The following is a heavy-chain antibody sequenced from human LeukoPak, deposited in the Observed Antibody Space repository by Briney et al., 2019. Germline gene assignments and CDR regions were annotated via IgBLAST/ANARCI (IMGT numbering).Heavy chain of an antibody. V-gene: IGHV3-21*01. Sequence: KPGGSLRLSCAASGFTFSSYSMNWVRQAPGKGLEWVSSISSSSSYIYYADSVKGRFTISRDNAKNSLYLQTNSLRAEDTAVYYCARSLRFLEWLGSYYYYYMDVWGKGTTVTVSS. CDR2: ISSSSSYI. CDR3: ARSLRFLEWLGSYYYYYMDV. D-gene: IGHD3-3*01. CDR1: GFTFSSYS. J-gene: IGHJ6*03.